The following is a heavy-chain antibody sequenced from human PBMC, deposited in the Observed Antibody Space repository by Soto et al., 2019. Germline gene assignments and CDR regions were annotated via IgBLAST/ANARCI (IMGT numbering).Heavy chain of an antibody. CDR1: GYTFTSYD. Sequence: GASVKVSCKASGYTFTSYDISWVRQAPGQGLEWMGWISAYNGNTNYAQKLQGRVTMTTDTSTSTAYMELRSLRSDDTAVYYCGRDWASPGYCSGGSCYSDYWGQGTLVTVSS. CDR3: GRDWASPGYCSGGSCYSDY. D-gene: IGHD2-15*01. CDR2: ISAYNGNT. J-gene: IGHJ4*02. V-gene: IGHV1-18*01.